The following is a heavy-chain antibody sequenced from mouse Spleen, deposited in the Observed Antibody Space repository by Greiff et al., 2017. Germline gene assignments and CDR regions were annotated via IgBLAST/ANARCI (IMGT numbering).Heavy chain of an antibody. CDR3: ARGHRGYSNGPYAMDY. CDR1: GYAFSSSW. V-gene: IGHV1-82*01. J-gene: IGHJ4*01. D-gene: IGHD2-5*01. Sequence: VMLVESGPELVKPGASVKISCKASGYAFSSSWMNWVKQRPGKGLEWIGRIYPGDGDTNYNGKFKGKATLTADKSSSTAYMQLSSLTSEDSAVYFCARGHRGYSNGPYAMDYWGQGTSVTVSS. CDR2: IYPGDGDT.